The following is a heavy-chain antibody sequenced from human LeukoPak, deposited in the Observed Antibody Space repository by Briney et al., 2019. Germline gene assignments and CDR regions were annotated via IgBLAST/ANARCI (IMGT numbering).Heavy chain of an antibody. CDR2: IRQDGSQK. V-gene: IGHV3-7*01. D-gene: IGHD3-10*02. CDR3: AELGITMIGGV. CDR1: GFTFSSYW. Sequence: GGSLRLSCAASGFTFSSYWMSWVRQAPGKGLEWVATIRQDGSQKYYVDSVKGRFTISRDNAKNSLYLQMNSLRAEDTAVYYCAELGITMIGGVWGKGTTVTISS. J-gene: IGHJ6*04.